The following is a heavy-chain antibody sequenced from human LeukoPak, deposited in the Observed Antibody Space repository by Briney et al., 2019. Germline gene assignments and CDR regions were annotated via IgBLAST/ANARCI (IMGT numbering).Heavy chain of an antibody. Sequence: NHGGSLRLSCAASGFTLSSSAMNWVRQAPGRGLEWVSSINNVGSHIYYAGSVKGRFTVSRDNTKNTLYLQMNSLTVADTAVYYCARNRGANVPAEFAPWGQGTLVTVSS. CDR2: INNVGSHI. V-gene: IGHV3-21*01. CDR3: ARNRGANVPAEFAP. CDR1: GFTLSSSA. D-gene: IGHD2-2*01. J-gene: IGHJ5*02.